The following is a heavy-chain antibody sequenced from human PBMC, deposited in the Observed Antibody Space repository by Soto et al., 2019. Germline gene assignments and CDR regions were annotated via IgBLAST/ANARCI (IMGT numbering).Heavy chain of an antibody. V-gene: IGHV3-30-3*01. CDR1: GFTFSSYA. J-gene: IGHJ4*02. CDR2: ISYDGSNK. CDR3: ARDYSSGWHTFDY. D-gene: IGHD6-19*01. Sequence: EGSLRLSCAASGFTFSSYAMHWVRQAPGKGLEWVAVISYDGSNKYYADSVKGRFTISRDNSKNTLYLQMNSLRAEDTAVYYCARDYSSGWHTFDYWGQGTLVTVSS.